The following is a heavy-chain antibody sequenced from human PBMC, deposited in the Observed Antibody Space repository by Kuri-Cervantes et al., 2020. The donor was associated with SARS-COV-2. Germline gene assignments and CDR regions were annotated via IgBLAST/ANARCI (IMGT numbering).Heavy chain of an antibody. CDR2: IKSKTDGGTT. CDR1: GFTFSNAW. J-gene: IGHJ6*03. Sequence: LSLTCAASGFTFSNAWMSWVRQAPGKGLEWVGRIKSKTDGGTTDYAAPVKGRFTISRDDSKNTLYLQMNSQKTEDTAVYYCTGSIIPSYYFYQYMDVWGKGTTVTVSS. V-gene: IGHV3-15*01. CDR3: TGSIIPSYYFYQYMDV. D-gene: IGHD3-16*01.